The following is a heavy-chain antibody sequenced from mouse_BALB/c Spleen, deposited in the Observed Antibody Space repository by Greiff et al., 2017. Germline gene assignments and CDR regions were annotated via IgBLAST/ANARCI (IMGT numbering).Heavy chain of an antibody. J-gene: IGHJ4*01. CDR1: GYSFTSYW. CDR2: IYPSDSET. V-gene: IGHV1-61*01. CDR3: ARSYGNYPYYYAMDY. Sequence: VQLQQPGAELVRPGASVKLSCKASGYSFTSYWMNWVKQRPGQGLEWIGMIYPSDSETRLNQKFKDKATLTVDKSSSTAYMQLSSPTSEDSAVYYCARSYGNYPYYYAMDYWGQGTSVTVSS. D-gene: IGHD2-10*02.